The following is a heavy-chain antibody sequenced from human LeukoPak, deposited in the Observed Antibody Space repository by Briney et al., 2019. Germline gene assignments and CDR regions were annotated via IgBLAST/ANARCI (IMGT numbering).Heavy chain of an antibody. CDR1: GFTFSSYW. D-gene: IGHD6-19*01. CDR3: ARAGSGPTSGYYYFDY. J-gene: IGHJ4*02. Sequence: GGSLRLSCAASGFTFSSYWMSWVRQAPGKGLEWVANIEQDGSEKYYVDSVKGRFTISRDNAKNSLYLQMNSLRAEDTAVYYCARAGSGPTSGYYYFDYWGQGTLVTVSS. CDR2: IEQDGSEK. V-gene: IGHV3-7*01.